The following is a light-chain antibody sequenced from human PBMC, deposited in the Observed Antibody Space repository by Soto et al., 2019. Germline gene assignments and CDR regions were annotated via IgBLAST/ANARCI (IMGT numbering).Light chain of an antibody. J-gene: IGLJ2*01. Sequence: QPVLTQPPSVSGAPGQRVTISCTGNSSNIGAGYDVHWYQKLPGTAPKLLIYDNHRRPSGVPDRFSGSKSGTSASLAITGLQAEDEADYFCQSYDSSLSGSGVFGGGTKLTVL. CDR3: QSYDSSLSGSGV. CDR2: DNH. CDR1: SSNIGAGYD. V-gene: IGLV1-40*01.